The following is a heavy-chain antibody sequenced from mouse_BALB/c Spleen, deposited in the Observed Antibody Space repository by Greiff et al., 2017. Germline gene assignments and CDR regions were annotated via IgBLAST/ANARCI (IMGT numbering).Heavy chain of an antibody. V-gene: IGHV1-14*01. Sequence: EVQLQQSGPELVKPGASVKMSCKASGYTFTSYVMHWVKQKPGQGLEWIGYINPYNDGTKYNEKFIGKATLTSDKSSSTAYMELSSLTSEDSAVYYCARERYYYGSSRAMDYWGQGTSVTVSS. J-gene: IGHJ4*01. CDR2: INPYNDGT. D-gene: IGHD1-1*01. CDR3: ARERYYYGSSRAMDY. CDR1: GYTFTSYV.